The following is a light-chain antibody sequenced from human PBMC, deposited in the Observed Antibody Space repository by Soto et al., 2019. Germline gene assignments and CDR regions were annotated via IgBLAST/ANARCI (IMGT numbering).Light chain of an antibody. CDR1: QSVMSKF. Sequence: EIVLTQSPGTLSLSPGERAILSCRASQSVMSKFFAWYQQKPGQAPRLLIYGASIRATGIPDRFSGSGSGTDFTLTISRLESEDFAVYYCHQYDSSRTFGQGTKVEMK. V-gene: IGKV3-20*01. J-gene: IGKJ1*01. CDR3: HQYDSSRT. CDR2: GAS.